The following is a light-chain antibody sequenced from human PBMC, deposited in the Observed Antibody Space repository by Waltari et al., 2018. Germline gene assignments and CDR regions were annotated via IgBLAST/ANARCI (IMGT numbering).Light chain of an antibody. CDR3: QVWDANTDPGV. CDR1: NIESKH. V-gene: IGLV3-21*01. CDR2: YDN. J-gene: IGLJ1*01. Sequence: SYVLTQPPSVSVAPGETDRITCGGKNIESKHVHWYRQGPGQAPVVVISYDNDRAAGIPERFSGANAGNTATLTISRVEAGDEADYYCQVWDANTDPGVFGTGTEVTVL.